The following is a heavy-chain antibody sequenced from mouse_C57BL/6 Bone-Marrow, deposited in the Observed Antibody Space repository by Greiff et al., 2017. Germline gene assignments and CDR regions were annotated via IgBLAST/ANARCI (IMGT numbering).Heavy chain of an antibody. CDR1: GFTFSDYY. V-gene: IGHV5-12*01. CDR3: ARQGTAQATFDY. Sequence: EVMLVESGGGLVQPGGSLKLSCAASGFTFSDYYMYWVRQTPEKRLEWVAYISNGGGSTYYPDTVKGRFTISRDNAKNTLYLQMSRLKSEDTAMYYCARQGTAQATFDYWGQGTTLTVSS. J-gene: IGHJ2*01. D-gene: IGHD3-2*02. CDR2: ISNGGGST.